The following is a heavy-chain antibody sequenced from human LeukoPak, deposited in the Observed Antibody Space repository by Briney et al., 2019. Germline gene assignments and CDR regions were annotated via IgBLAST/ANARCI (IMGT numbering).Heavy chain of an antibody. CDR2: ISSNGGST. CDR3: ARDGPLTMVRGRLNWFDP. Sequence: GGSLRLSCAASGFTFSSYAMHWVRQAPGKGLEYVSAISSNGGSTYYANSVKGRFTISRDNSKNTLYLQMGSLRAEDMAVYYCARDGPLTMVRGRLNWFDPWGQGTLVTVSS. D-gene: IGHD3-10*01. J-gene: IGHJ5*02. V-gene: IGHV3-64*01. CDR1: GFTFSSYA.